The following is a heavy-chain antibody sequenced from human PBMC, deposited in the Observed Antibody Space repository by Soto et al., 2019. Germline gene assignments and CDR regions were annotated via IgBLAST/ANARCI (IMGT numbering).Heavy chain of an antibody. J-gene: IGHJ4*02. D-gene: IGHD2-15*01. Sequence: PGGSLRLSCAASGFTFSNYAMSWVRQAPGKGLEWVSAISGSGGSTYYADSVKGRFTISRDNSKNTLYLQMNSLRAEDTAVYYCAKDSAVVAATLPLAPDYWGQGTLVTVSS. CDR3: AKDSAVVAATLPLAPDY. CDR2: ISGSGGST. CDR1: GFTFSNYA. V-gene: IGHV3-23*01.